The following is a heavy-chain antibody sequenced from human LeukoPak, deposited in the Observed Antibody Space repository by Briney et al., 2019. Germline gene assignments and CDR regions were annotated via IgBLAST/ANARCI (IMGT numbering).Heavy chain of an antibody. CDR3: ARDPAVHYFDY. V-gene: IGHV4-59*01. Sequence: SETLSLTCTVSGGSISTYYWNWIRQPPGKGLEWIGYIYHSGSTNYNPSLKSRVTISVDTSKNQFSLKLSSVTAADTAVYYCARDPAVHYFDYWGQGTLVTVSS. CDR2: IYHSGST. CDR1: GGSISTYY. D-gene: IGHD3-10*01. J-gene: IGHJ4*02.